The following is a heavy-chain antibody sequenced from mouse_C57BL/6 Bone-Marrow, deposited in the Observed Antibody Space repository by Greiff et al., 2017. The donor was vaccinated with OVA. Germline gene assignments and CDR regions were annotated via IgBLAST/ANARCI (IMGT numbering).Heavy chain of an antibody. Sequence: EVQLQQSGPELVKPGASVKISCKASGYSFTGYYMHWVKQSHGNILAWIGYIYPYNGVSSYNQKFKGKATLTVDKSSSTAYMELRSLTSEDSAVYYCASTVVATDYAMDDWGQGTSVTVSS. D-gene: IGHD1-1*01. CDR2: IYPYNGVS. V-gene: IGHV1-31*01. CDR3: ASTVVATDYAMDD. CDR1: GYSFTGYY. J-gene: IGHJ4*01.